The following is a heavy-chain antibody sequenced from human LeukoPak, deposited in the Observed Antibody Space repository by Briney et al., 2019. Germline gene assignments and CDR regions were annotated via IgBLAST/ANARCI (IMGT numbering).Heavy chain of an antibody. Sequence: ASVKVSCKASGYTFTGYYMHWVRQAPGQGLEWMGWIDPNSGGTNYAQKLQGRVTMTTDTSTSTAYMELRSLRSDDTAVYYCARGTTVVTACRFDYWGQGTLVTVSS. J-gene: IGHJ4*02. CDR1: GYTFTGYY. V-gene: IGHV1-2*02. D-gene: IGHD4-23*01. CDR2: IDPNSGGT. CDR3: ARGTTVVTACRFDY.